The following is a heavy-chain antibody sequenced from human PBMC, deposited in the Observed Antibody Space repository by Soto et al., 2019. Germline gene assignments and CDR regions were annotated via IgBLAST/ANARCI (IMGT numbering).Heavy chain of an antibody. CDR3: ARDYDSSGYMGDAFDI. J-gene: IGHJ3*02. V-gene: IGHV1-18*01. Sequence: GASVKIACTASGDTFSSSVISGALQAPGQGLEWMGWISAYNGNTSYAQKLQGRVTMTTDTSTSTAYMELRSLRSDDTAVYYCARDYDSSGYMGDAFDIWGQGTMVTVSS. CDR1: GDTFSSSV. D-gene: IGHD3-22*01. CDR2: ISAYNGNT.